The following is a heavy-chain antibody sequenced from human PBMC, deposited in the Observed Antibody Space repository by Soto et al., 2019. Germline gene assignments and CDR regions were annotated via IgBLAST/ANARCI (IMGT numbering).Heavy chain of an antibody. J-gene: IGHJ6*03. Sequence: SETLSLTCTVSGGPISTDKYYWGWIRQPQGKGLEWIGSIYYSGSNHSNPSLKSRVTISVDTSKKQFSLRLGSVTAADTAVYYWGRQSFGWVRYYCAYLDFWGKGTTVTVSS. CDR2: IYYSGSN. D-gene: IGHD3-16*01. V-gene: IGHV4-39*01. CDR1: GGPISTDKYY. CDR3: GRQSFGWVRYYCAYLDF.